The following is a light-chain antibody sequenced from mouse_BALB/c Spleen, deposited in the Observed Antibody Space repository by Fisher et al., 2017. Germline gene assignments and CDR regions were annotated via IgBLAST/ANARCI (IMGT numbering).Light chain of an antibody. V-gene: IGKV4-68*01. Sequence: IVMTQTTAIMSASPGEKVTMTCSASSSVNYMYWYQQKSDASPKLWIYLTSNLASGVPSRFSGSGSGTSYSLTISSVEAEDAATYYCQQWSSNPLTFGAGTKLELK. CDR3: QQWSSNPLT. CDR2: LTS. J-gene: IGKJ5*01. CDR1: SSVNY.